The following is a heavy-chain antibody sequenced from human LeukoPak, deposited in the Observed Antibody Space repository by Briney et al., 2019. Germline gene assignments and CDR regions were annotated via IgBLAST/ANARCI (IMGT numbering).Heavy chain of an antibody. Sequence: GGSLRLSXAASGFTFSSYGMHWVRQAPGKGLEWVAFIRYDGSNKYYADSVKGRFTISRDNSKNTLYLQMNSLRAEDTAVYYCAKQRGSGRAFDYWGQGTLVTVSS. CDR3: AKQRGSGRAFDY. CDR2: IRYDGSNK. V-gene: IGHV3-30*02. CDR1: GFTFSSYG. J-gene: IGHJ4*02. D-gene: IGHD3-10*01.